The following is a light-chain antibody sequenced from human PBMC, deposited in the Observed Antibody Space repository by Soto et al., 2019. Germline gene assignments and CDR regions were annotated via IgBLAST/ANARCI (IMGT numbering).Light chain of an antibody. V-gene: IGKV3-11*01. CDR3: QRYDSVFT. CDR1: QSVSSY. J-gene: IGKJ5*01. Sequence: EIVLTQSPATLSLSPGERATLSCRASQSVSSYLAWYQQKPGQAPRLLIYDASNRATGVPARFSGSGSGTDFTFTISSLQAEDIATYFCQRYDSVFTFGQGTRLENK. CDR2: DAS.